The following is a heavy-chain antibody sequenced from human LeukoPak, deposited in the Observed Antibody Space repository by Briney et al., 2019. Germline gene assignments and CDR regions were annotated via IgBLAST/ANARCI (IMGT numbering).Heavy chain of an antibody. J-gene: IGHJ3*02. D-gene: IGHD3-10*01. V-gene: IGHV5-51*01. CDR2: IYPGDSDT. CDR3: ARILARGSGSRHAFDI. CDR1: GYSFTSYW. Sequence: GESLQISCKGSGYSFTSYWIGWVRQMPGKGLEWMGIIYPGDSDTRYSPSFQGQVTISADKSISTAYLQWSSLKASDTAMYYCARILARGSGSRHAFDIWGQGTMVTVSS.